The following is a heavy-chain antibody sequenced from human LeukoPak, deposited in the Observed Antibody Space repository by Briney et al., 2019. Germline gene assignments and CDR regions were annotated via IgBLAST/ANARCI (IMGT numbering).Heavy chain of an antibody. V-gene: IGHV4-59*12. CDR3: ARDRYAEYGSVLDN. CDR1: GGSISSYY. CDR2: IYYSGST. J-gene: IGHJ4*02. Sequence: SETLSLTCTATGGSISSYYWSWIRQPPAKGLHWIGYIYYSGSTYYNPSLKSRVTISVDTSKNQFSLKLSSVTAADTAVYYCARDRYAEYGSVLDNWGQGTLVTVSS. D-gene: IGHD3-10*01.